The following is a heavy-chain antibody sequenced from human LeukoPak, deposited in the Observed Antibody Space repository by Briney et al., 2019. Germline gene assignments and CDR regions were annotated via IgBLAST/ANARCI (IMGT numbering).Heavy chain of an antibody. CDR3: ARNEYYDFWGGYYANDFDY. V-gene: IGHV3-7*01. J-gene: IGHJ4*02. Sequence: GGSLRLSCAASGFTFSSYWMSWLRQAPGKGREGVANIKQDGSEKYYVDSVKGRFTISRDNAKNSLYLQMNSLRGEDNAVYYCARNEYYDFWGGYYANDFDYLGQGTLVTVSS. CDR1: GFTFSSYW. D-gene: IGHD3-3*01. CDR2: IKQDGSEK.